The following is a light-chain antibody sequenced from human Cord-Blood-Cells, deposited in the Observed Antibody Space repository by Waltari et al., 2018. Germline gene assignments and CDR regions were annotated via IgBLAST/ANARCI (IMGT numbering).Light chain of an antibody. V-gene: IGLV3-19*01. CDR3: NSRDSSGNHLRV. CDR1: RLRSHY. Sequence: SSELTQDPAVSVALGQTVRITCQGDRLRSHYASGYQQKPVQAPVLVIYGKNNRPSGIPDRFSGSSSGNTASLTITGAQAEDEADYYCNSRDSSGNHLRVFGTGTKVTVL. CDR2: GKN. J-gene: IGLJ1*01.